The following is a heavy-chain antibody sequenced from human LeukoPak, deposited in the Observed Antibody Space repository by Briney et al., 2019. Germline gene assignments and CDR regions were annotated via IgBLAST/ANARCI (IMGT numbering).Heavy chain of an antibody. D-gene: IGHD3-9*01. CDR3: ARRLRYFDPSVTFDI. CDR2: INPNSGGT. J-gene: IGHJ3*02. V-gene: IGHV1-2*02. CDR1: GYTFTGYY. Sequence: ASVKVSCKASGYTFTGYYMHWVRQAPGQGLEWMGWINPNSGGTNYAQKFQGRVTMTRDTSISTAYMELSRLRSDDTAVYYCARRLRYFDPSVTFDIWGQGTMVTVSS.